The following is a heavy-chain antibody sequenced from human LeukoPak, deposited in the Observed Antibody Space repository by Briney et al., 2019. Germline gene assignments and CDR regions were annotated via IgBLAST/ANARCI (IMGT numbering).Heavy chain of an antibody. CDR1: GGTFSSYA. J-gene: IGHJ4*02. Sequence: ASVKVSCKASGGTFSSYAISWLRQAPGQGLEWMGRIIPIFGTANYAQKFQGRVTITTDESTSTAYMELSSLRSEDTAVYYCARDTRDGYGDQNADYWGQGTLVTVSS. CDR3: ARDTRDGYGDQNADY. D-gene: IGHD4-17*01. V-gene: IGHV1-69*05. CDR2: IIPIFGTA.